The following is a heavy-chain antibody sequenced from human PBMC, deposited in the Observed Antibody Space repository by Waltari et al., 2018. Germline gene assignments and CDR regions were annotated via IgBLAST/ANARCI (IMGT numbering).Heavy chain of an antibody. Sequence: EVQLVESGGGLVKPGGSLRLSCAASGFTFSNAWMNWVRQAPGKGLEWVGRIKSKTDGGTTDYAAHVKGRFTISRDDSKNTLYLQMNSLKTEDTAVYYCTTVAYSSSWYSYYYYYGMDVWGQGTTVTVSS. V-gene: IGHV3-15*07. CDR1: GFTFSNAW. CDR2: IKSKTDGGTT. J-gene: IGHJ6*02. CDR3: TTVAYSSSWYSYYYYYGMDV. D-gene: IGHD6-13*01.